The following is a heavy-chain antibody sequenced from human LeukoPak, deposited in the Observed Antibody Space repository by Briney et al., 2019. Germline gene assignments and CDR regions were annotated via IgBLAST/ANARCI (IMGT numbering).Heavy chain of an antibody. Sequence: SETLSLTCAVYGGSFSGYYWSWIRQPPGKGLEWIGEINHSGSTNYNPSLKSRVTISVDTSKNQFSLKLSSVTAADTAVYYRAREIYCSSTSCYSYWFDPWGQGTLVTVSS. V-gene: IGHV4-34*01. D-gene: IGHD2-2*02. CDR2: INHSGST. J-gene: IGHJ5*02. CDR1: GGSFSGYY. CDR3: AREIYCSSTSCYSYWFDP.